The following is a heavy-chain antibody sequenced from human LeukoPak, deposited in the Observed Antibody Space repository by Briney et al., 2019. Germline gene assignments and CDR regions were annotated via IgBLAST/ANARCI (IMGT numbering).Heavy chain of an antibody. V-gene: IGHV3-53*01. J-gene: IGHJ4*02. CDR3: ARGTLDN. CDR1: GFSVSSSY. D-gene: IGHD3/OR15-3a*01. Sequence: GGSLRLSCAASGFSVSSSYINWVRQAPGKGLEWVSVIYSDGSTKCADSVKARFTISRDNSKNTAYLQMKSLRVEDTAVYYCARGTLDNWGQGTLVTVSS. CDR2: IYSDGST.